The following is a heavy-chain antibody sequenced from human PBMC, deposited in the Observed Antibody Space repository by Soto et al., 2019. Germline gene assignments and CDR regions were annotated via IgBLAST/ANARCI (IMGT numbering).Heavy chain of an antibody. Sequence: QVQLQESGPGLVRPLETLSLTCKVSGGSITSYRWSWIRQSARQGLERIGRINTSGNTHYNPSLKSRVTVSIDTSQNQFFLTVTSVTAADSAVYYCARESGDNWDYEAYWGQGTPVTVSS. CDR2: INTSGNT. CDR1: GGSITSYR. J-gene: IGHJ4*02. D-gene: IGHD1-7*01. V-gene: IGHV4-4*07. CDR3: ARESGDNWDYEAY.